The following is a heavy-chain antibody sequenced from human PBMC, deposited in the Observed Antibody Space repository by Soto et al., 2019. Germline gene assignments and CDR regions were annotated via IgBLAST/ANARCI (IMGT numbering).Heavy chain of an antibody. V-gene: IGHV1-24*01. D-gene: IGHD4-17*01. CDR3: AKPTYGDPFFYYGMDV. Sequence: ASVKVSCKVSGYTLTELSMHWVRQAPGKGLEWMGGFDPEDGETIYADSVKGRFTISRDNSKNTLYLQMNSLRAEDTAVYYCAKPTYGDPFFYYGMDVWGQGTTVTVSS. CDR1: GYTLTELS. CDR2: FDPEDGET. J-gene: IGHJ6*02.